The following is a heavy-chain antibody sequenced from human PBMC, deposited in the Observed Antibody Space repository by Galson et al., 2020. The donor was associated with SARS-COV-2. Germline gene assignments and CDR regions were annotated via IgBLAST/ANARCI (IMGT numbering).Heavy chain of an antibody. CDR3: AREWVVVVAATPGHYYYGMDV. J-gene: IGHJ6*02. Sequence: ASVKVSCKASGYTFTSYDINWVRQATGQGLEWMGWMNPNSGNTGYAQKFQGRVTMTRNTSISTAYMELSSLRSEDTAVYYCAREWVVVVAATPGHYYYGMDVWGQGTTVTVSS. V-gene: IGHV1-8*01. CDR1: GYTFTSYD. CDR2: MNPNSGNT. D-gene: IGHD2-15*01.